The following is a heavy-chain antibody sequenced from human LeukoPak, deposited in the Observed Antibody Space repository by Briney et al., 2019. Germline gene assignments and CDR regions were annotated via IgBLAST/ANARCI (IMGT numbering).Heavy chain of an antibody. CDR1: CGSISSYY. D-gene: IGHD3-22*01. J-gene: IGHJ3*02. CDR3: ARDAGNYYDSSGYHDAFDI. V-gene: IGHV4-59*01. Sequence: SETLSLTCTVSCGSISSYYSSWIRQPPGKGLEFLGYIYYSGSTNYNPSLKSRVTISVDTSKNQFSLKLSSVTAADTAVYYCARDAGNYYDSSGYHDAFDIWGQGTMVTVSS. CDR2: IYYSGST.